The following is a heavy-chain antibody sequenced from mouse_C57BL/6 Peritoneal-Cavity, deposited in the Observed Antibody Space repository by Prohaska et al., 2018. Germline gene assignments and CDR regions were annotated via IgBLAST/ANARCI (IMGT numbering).Heavy chain of an antibody. CDR1: GYTFTDYY. Sequence: PGASVKISCKASGYTFTDYYMNWVKQSHGKSLEWIGDINPNNGGTSYNQKFKGKATLTVDKSSSTAYMELRSLTPEDSAVYYCASDGNLDDYAMDYWGQGTSVTVSS. D-gene: IGHD2-1*01. CDR2: INPNNGGT. CDR3: ASDGNLDDYAMDY. J-gene: IGHJ4*01. V-gene: IGHV1-26*01.